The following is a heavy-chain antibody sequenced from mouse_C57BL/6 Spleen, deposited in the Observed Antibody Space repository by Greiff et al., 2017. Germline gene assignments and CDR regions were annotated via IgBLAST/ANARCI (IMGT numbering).Heavy chain of an antibody. CDR3: ARGLDHFDY. CDR2: ISDGGSYT. D-gene: IGHD2-4*01. Sequence: KLVESGGGLVKPGGSLKLSCAASGFTFSSYAMSWVRQTPEKRLEWVATISDGGSYTYYPDNVKGRFTISRDNAKNNLYLQMSHLKSEDTAMYYCARGLDHFDYWGQGTTLTVSS. V-gene: IGHV5-4*03. J-gene: IGHJ2*01. CDR1: GFTFSSYA.